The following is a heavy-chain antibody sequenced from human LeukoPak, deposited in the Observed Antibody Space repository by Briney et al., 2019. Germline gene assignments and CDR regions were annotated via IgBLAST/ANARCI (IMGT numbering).Heavy chain of an antibody. CDR3: ARDPIVGASSFDY. J-gene: IGHJ4*02. D-gene: IGHD1-26*01. V-gene: IGHV3-21*01. CDR2: ISSSSSYI. Sequence: PGGSLRLSCAASGFTFSSYSMNWVRQAPGKGLEWVSSISSSSSYIYYADSVKGRFTISRDNAKNSLYLQMNSLRAEDTAVYYCARDPIVGASSFDYWGQGTLVIVSS. CDR1: GFTFSSYS.